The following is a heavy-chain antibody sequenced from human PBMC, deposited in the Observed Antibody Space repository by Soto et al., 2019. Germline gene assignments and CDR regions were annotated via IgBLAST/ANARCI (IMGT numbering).Heavy chain of an antibody. D-gene: IGHD1-7*01. Sequence: PSQTLSLTCAISGDSVSSNSAAWNWIRQSPSRGLEWLGRTYYRSKWYNDYAVSVKSRITINPDTSKNQFSLQLNSVTPEDTAVYYCARAYYWNYHYYYYYMDFWGKGTTVTVSS. CDR1: GDSVSSNSAA. CDR3: ARAYYWNYHYYYYYMDF. CDR2: TYYRSKWYN. V-gene: IGHV6-1*01. J-gene: IGHJ6*03.